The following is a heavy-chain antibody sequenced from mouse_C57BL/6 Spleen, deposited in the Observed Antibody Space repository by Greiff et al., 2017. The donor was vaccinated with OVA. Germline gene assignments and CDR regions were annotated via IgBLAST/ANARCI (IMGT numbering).Heavy chain of an antibody. D-gene: IGHD1-1*01. CDR1: GYTFTDYY. V-gene: IGHV1-26*01. Sequence: VQLQQSGPELVKPGASVKISCKASGYTFTDYYMNWVKQSHGKSLEWIGDINPNNGGTSYNQKFKGKATLTVDKSSSTAYMELRSLTSEDSAVYYCARDYCSSSVTAHYYAMDYWGQGTTVTVSS. CDR2: INPNNGGT. CDR3: ARDYCSSSVTAHYYAMDY. J-gene: IGHJ4*01.